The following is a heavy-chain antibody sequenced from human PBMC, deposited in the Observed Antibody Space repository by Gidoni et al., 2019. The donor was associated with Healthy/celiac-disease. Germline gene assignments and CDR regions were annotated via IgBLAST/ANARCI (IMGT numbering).Heavy chain of an antibody. CDR3: TRTYSSSPPFNWFDP. D-gene: IGHD6-13*01. V-gene: IGHV3-49*03. J-gene: IGHJ5*02. CDR2: IRSKAYGGTT. Sequence: EVQLVESGGGLVQPGRSLRLSCTASGFTFGDYAMSWFRQAPGKGLEWVGFIRSKAYGGTTEYAASVKGRFTISRDDSKSIAYLQMNSLKTEDTAVYYCTRTYSSSPPFNWFDPWGQGTLVTVSS. CDR1: GFTFGDYA.